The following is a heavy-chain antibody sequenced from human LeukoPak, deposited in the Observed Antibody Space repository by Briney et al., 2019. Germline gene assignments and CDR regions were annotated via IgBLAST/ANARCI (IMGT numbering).Heavy chain of an antibody. CDR1: GFTFTSHA. CDR3: AKESGYDVDFDY. J-gene: IGHJ4*02. CDR2: ISGSSDST. V-gene: IGHV3-23*01. D-gene: IGHD5-12*01. Sequence: PGGSLRLSCAASGFTFTSHAMRWVRQARGKGLEWVSIISGSSDSTYYADSVKGRFTISRDNSKNTLYLQMNSLRADDTAVYYWAKESGYDVDFDYWRQGTLVTVSS.